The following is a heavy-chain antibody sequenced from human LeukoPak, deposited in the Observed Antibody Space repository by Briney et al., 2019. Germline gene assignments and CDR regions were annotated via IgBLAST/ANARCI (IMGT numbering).Heavy chain of an antibody. D-gene: IGHD2-8*01. CDR3: ALAPNSNWFDF. J-gene: IGHJ5*01. CDR2: IHYSGSS. Sequence: SETLSLTCTVSGDSTSNFYWNWIRQSPGKGLEWIGNIHYSGSSVFNPSLKSRGTISIDTSRRQFFLKLNSVTAADTAVYFCALAPNSNWFDFWGPGILVTVSS. CDR1: GDSTSNFY. V-gene: IGHV4-59*03.